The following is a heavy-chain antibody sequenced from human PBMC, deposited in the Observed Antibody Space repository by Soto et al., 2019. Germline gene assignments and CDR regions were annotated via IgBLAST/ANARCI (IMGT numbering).Heavy chain of an antibody. V-gene: IGHV4-34*01. D-gene: IGHD1-7*01. J-gene: IGHJ4*02. CDR2: INHSGST. CDR1: GGSFSGYY. Sequence: SETLSLTCAVYGGSFSGYYWSWIRQPPGKGLEWIGEINHSGSTNYNPSLKSRVTISVDTSKNQFSLKLSSVTAADTAVYYCARATNWNYFRFDYWGQGTLVTVSS. CDR3: ARATNWNYFRFDY.